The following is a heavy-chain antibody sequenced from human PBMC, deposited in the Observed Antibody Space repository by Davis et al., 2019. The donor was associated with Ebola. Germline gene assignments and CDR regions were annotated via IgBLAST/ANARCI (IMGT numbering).Heavy chain of an antibody. CDR3: ARGLVTYYYDSSGYGSYDAFDI. CDR1: GGSISSFY. CDR2: IYHRGST. J-gene: IGHJ3*02. D-gene: IGHD3-22*01. V-gene: IGHV4-59*01. Sequence: MPSETLSLTCTVSGGSISSFYWGWIRQPPGKGLEWIGYIYHRGSTNYNPSLKSRVTISVDTSKNQFSLKLSSVTAADTAVYYCARGLVTYYYDSSGYGSYDAFDIWGQGTMVTVSS.